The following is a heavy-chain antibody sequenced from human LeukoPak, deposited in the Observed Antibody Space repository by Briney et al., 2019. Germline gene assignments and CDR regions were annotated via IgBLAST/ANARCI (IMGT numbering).Heavy chain of an antibody. D-gene: IGHD6-6*01. CDR3: ASVTIAARPDY. CDR1: GFTFSSYS. Sequence: GGSLRLSCAASGFTFSSYSMNWVRQAPGKGLEWVSYISSSSSTIYYADSVKGRFTISRDNAKNSLYLQMNSLRAEDTAVYYCASVTIAARPDYWGQGTLVTVSS. CDR2: ISSSSSTI. V-gene: IGHV3-48*01. J-gene: IGHJ4*02.